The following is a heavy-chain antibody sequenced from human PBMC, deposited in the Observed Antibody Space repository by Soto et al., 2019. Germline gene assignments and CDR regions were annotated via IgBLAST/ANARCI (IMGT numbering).Heavy chain of an antibody. CDR3: ARDRPGTYCIDS. V-gene: IGHV3-48*01. CDR1: GFNFSPYS. J-gene: IGHJ4*02. CDR2: INDISSAI. D-gene: IGHD3-10*01. Sequence: EVQLVESGGGLVQPGGSLRLSCAASGFNFSPYSMNWVRQAPGKGLEWLSYINDISSAIYYADAVKGRFTISRDNAKNSLYLQMNSLRADDTAVYYCARDRPGTYCIDSWGQGTLVTVSS.